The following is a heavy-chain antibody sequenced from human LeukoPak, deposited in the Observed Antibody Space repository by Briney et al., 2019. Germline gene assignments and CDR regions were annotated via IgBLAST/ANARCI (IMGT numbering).Heavy chain of an antibody. CDR2: IYASGST. CDR1: GGSISSDIFY. D-gene: IGHD2-15*01. J-gene: IGHJ5*02. V-gene: IGHV4-61*02. Sequence: SETLSLTCTVSGGSISSDIFYWSWIRQPAGKGLEWIGRIYASGSTTYNSSLKSRVAISIYTSKNQFSLQLTSVTAADTAVYYCAGTRRYCSGGSCYNWFDPWGQGTLVTVSS. CDR3: AGTRRYCSGGSCYNWFDP.